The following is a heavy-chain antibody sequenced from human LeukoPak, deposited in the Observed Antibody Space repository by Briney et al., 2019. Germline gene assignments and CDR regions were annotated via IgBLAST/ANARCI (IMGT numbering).Heavy chain of an antibody. CDR3: ARASYCGGDCYSPDAFDI. V-gene: IGHV3-48*01. CDR1: GFTFSHYN. CDR2: ITGSHTTI. D-gene: IGHD2-21*02. Sequence: GGSLRLSCAASGFTFSHYNMHWVRQAPGKGLEWVSYITGSHTTIYYADSVKGRFTISRDNAKNSLYLQMNSLRAEDTAVYYCARASYCGGDCYSPDAFDIWGQGTMVTVSS. J-gene: IGHJ3*02.